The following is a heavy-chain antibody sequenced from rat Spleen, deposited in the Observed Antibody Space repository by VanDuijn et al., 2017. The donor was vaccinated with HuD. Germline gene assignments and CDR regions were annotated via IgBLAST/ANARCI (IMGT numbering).Heavy chain of an antibody. D-gene: IGHD1-2*01. J-gene: IGHJ4*01. V-gene: IGHV5-22*01. CDR3: ARPHSSLYVMDA. CDR1: GRTFSDFY. CDR2: ISYDGSNT. Sequence: EVQLVESGGGLVQPGRSLKLSCAASGRTFSDFYMAWVRQAPTKGLEWIATISYDGSNTYYRDSVKGRFTISRDNAKSTLYLQMNSLRSEDTATYYCARPHSSLYVMDAWGQGASVTVSS.